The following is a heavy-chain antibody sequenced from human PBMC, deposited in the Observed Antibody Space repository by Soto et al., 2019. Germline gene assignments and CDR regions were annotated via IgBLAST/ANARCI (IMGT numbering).Heavy chain of an antibody. D-gene: IGHD2-21*02. Sequence: GGSLRLSCAASGFTFISYSMNWVLQAPWKGLEWVSSISSSSSYIYYADSVKGRFTISRDNAKNSLYLQMNSLRAEDTAVYYCARDNDYLYCGGDCYVFDYWGQGTLVTVSS. CDR2: ISSSSSYI. CDR3: ARDNDYLYCGGDCYVFDY. V-gene: IGHV3-21*01. CDR1: GFTFISYS. J-gene: IGHJ4*02.